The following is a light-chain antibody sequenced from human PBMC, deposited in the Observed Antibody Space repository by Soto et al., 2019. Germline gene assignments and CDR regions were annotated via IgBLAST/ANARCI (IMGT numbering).Light chain of an antibody. J-gene: IGLJ1*01. CDR1: SSDVGGYNY. Sequence: QSALTQPASVSGSPGQSITISCTGTSSDVGGYNYVSWYQQHPGKAPKLMIYDVSNRPSGVSNRFSGSKSGNTASLTISGLQAEDEADYYCSSYTSSFYVFGNGTKVTVL. CDR2: DVS. CDR3: SSYTSSFYV. V-gene: IGLV2-14*01.